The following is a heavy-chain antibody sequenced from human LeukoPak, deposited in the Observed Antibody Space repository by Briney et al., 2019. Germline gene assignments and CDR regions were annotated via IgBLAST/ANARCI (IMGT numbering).Heavy chain of an antibody. CDR2: IYYSGST. V-gene: IGHV4-30-4*01. D-gene: IGHD6-13*01. CDR3: ARASEDSSSWYIHAFDI. Sequence: SQTLSLTCTVSGGSISSGDYYWSWIRQPPGKGLEWIGYIYYSGSTYYNPSLKSRVTISVDTSKSQFSLKLSSVTAADTAVYYCARASEDSSSWYIHAFDIWGQGTMVTVSS. J-gene: IGHJ3*02. CDR1: GGSISSGDYY.